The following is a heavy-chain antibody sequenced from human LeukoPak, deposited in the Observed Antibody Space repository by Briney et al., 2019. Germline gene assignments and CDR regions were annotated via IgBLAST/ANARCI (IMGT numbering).Heavy chain of an antibody. CDR1: GFSFRDSG. D-gene: IGHD2-15*01. V-gene: IGHV3-30*18. J-gene: IGHJ4*02. CDR3: ANDDVPYCSGGVCYSKGLDY. CDR2: ISSEGSDK. Sequence: GRSLTLSCAASGFSFRDSGMHWVRQAPGKGLEWVALISSEGSDKYYADSVKGRFTISRDNSKNTLYLQMNSLRSEDTAVYYCANDDVPYCSGGVCYSKGLDYWGQGTLVTVSS.